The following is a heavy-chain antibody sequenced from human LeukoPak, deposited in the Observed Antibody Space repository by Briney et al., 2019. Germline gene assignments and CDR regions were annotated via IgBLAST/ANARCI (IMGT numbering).Heavy chain of an antibody. CDR3: VRDRYYGSGSFYQMDV. CDR1: GYTFIGYY. V-gene: IGHV1-2*02. CDR2: INPNTGGT. D-gene: IGHD3-10*01. Sequence: ASVKVSCKASGYTFIGYYMHWVRQAPGQGLEWMGWINPNTGGTDYERKFQGRVTMTRDTSISTVYMELSRLRSDDTAVYYCVRDRYYGSGSFYQMDVWGQGTTVTVSS. J-gene: IGHJ6*02.